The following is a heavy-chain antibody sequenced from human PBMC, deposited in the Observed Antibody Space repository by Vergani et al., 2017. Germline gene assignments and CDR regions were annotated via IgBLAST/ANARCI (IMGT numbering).Heavy chain of an antibody. Sequence: EVQLVESGGGLVQPGGSLRLSCAASGFTFSSYSMNWVRQAPGKGLEWVSYISSSSSTIYYADSVKGRFTISRDNAKNSLYLQMNSLRAEDTAVYYCAGETRGYSYGLDYWGQGTLVTVSS. J-gene: IGHJ4*02. CDR3: AGETRGYSYGLDY. V-gene: IGHV3-48*04. CDR2: ISSSSSTI. CDR1: GFTFSSYS. D-gene: IGHD5-18*01.